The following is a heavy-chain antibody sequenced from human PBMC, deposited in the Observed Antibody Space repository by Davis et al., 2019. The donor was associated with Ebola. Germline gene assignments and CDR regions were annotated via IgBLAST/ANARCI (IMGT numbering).Heavy chain of an antibody. J-gene: IGHJ4*02. CDR2: ISSSSSLI. CDR1: GFSFRTYA. V-gene: IGHV3-48*02. D-gene: IGHD4/OR15-4a*01. CDR3: ARGTPMVTTTCDY. Sequence: GGSLRLSCEASGFSFRTYAMNWVRQAPGKGLEWVSFISSSSSLIKYADSVKGRFTVSRDNAKNSLYLQMNSLRDEDTALYYCARGTPMVTTTCDYWGQGALVTVSS.